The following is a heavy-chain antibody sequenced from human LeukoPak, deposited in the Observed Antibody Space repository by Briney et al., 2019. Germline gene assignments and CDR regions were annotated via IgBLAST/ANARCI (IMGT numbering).Heavy chain of an antibody. CDR3: ARAEEGGYDF. D-gene: IGHD3-3*01. Sequence: GASVKVSCKASGYTFTTYDINWVRQATGQGLEWMGWMNPNSGNTVCAQNFQGRLTLTRNTSISTAYMELSSLRSEDTAVYYCARAEEGGYDFWGQGTLVTVSS. CDR2: MNPNSGNT. V-gene: IGHV1-8*01. J-gene: IGHJ4*02. CDR1: GYTFTTYD.